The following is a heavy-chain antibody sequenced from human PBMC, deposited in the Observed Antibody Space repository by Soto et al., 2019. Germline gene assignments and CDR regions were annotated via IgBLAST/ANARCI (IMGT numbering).Heavy chain of an antibody. CDR3: AKENPVLRFLEWLRSYFDY. CDR1: GFTFSSYA. CDR2: ISGSGCST. V-gene: IGHV3-23*01. Sequence: GGSLRLSCAASGFTFSSYAMSWVRQAPGKGLEWVSAISGSGCSTYYADSVKGRFTISRDNSKNTLYLQMKSLRAENTAVYYCAKENPVLRFLEWLRSYFDYWGQGTLVTVSS. J-gene: IGHJ4*02. D-gene: IGHD3-3*01.